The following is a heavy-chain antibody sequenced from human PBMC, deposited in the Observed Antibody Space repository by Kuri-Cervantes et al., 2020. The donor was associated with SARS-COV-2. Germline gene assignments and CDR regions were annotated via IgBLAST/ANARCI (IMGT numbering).Heavy chain of an antibody. Sequence: GESLKISCEVSGFTFSDYGMHWVRQAPANGLEWVAIISYNGSKRYYADSVKGRFTISRDNVKNSVYLQMRSLRAEDTAVYYCARERFDVWGQGTTVTVSS. V-gene: IGHV3-30-3*01. CDR3: ARERFDV. J-gene: IGHJ6*02. CDR1: GFTFSDYG. CDR2: ISYNGSKR.